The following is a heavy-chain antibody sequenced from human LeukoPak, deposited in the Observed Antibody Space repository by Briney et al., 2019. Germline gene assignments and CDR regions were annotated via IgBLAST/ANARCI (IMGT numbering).Heavy chain of an antibody. CDR3: ARRRLRYFDWLPDY. D-gene: IGHD3-9*01. CDR1: GYTFTSYA. J-gene: IGHJ4*02. Sequence: GASVKVSCKASGYTFTSYAMHWVRQAPGQRLEWMGWINAGNGNTKYSQKFQGRVTITRDTSASTAYMELSSLRSEDTAAYYCARRRLRYFDWLPDYWGQGTLVTVSS. V-gene: IGHV1-3*01. CDR2: INAGNGNT.